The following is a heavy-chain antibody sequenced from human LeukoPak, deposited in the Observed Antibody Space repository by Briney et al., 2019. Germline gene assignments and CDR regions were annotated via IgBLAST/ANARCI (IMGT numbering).Heavy chain of an antibody. CDR3: ARVGIPYCSSTSCYPYWGDY. CDR2: ISAYNGNT. D-gene: IGHD2-2*01. J-gene: IGHJ4*02. Sequence: ASVKVSCKASGYTFTSYGISWVRQAPEQGLEWMGWISAYNGNTNYAQKLQGRVTMTTDTSTSTAYMELRSLRSDDTAVYYCARVGIPYCSSTSCYPYWGDYWGQGTLVTVSS. CDR1: GYTFTSYG. V-gene: IGHV1-18*01.